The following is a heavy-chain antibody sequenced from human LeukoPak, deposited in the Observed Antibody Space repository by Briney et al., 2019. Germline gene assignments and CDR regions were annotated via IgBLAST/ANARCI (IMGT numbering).Heavy chain of an antibody. CDR2: ISYDGSNK. V-gene: IGHV3-30-3*01. D-gene: IGHD4-11*01. CDR3: ARVRPTVTTGLDY. CDR1: GFTFSSYA. J-gene: IGHJ4*02. Sequence: PGGSLRLSCAASGFTFSSYAMHWVRQAPGKGLEWVAVISYDGSNKYYADSVKGRFTISRDNSKNTLYLQMNSLRAEDTAVYYCARVRPTVTTGLDYWGQGTLVTVSS.